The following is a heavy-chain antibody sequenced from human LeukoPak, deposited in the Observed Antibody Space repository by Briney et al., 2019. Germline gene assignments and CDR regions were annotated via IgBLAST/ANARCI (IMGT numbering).Heavy chain of an antibody. CDR1: GFTFSPYG. CDR2: IWSDGSNK. CDR3: ASVCSGTSCHFDY. D-gene: IGHD2-2*01. V-gene: IGHV3-33*01. Sequence: PGRSLRLSCAASGFTFSPYGMYWVRQAPGKGLEWVATIWSDGSNKYYADSVKGRFTISRDNSKNTLYLQMNSLRAEDTAVYYCASVCSGTSCHFDYWGQGTLVTVSS. J-gene: IGHJ4*02.